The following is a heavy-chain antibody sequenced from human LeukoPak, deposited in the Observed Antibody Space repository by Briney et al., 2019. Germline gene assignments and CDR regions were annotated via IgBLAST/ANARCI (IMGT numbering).Heavy chain of an antibody. V-gene: IGHV3-21*05. J-gene: IGHJ6*02. CDR2: ISSSSSYT. CDR1: GFTFSSYS. Sequence: GGSLRLSCAASGFTFSSYSMNWVRQAPGKGLEWVSYISSSSSYTNYADSVKGRFTISRDNAKNSLYLQMNSLRAEDTAVYYCARAEGYSPGYYYYGMDVWGQGTTVTVSS. D-gene: IGHD2-15*01. CDR3: ARAEGYSPGYYYYGMDV.